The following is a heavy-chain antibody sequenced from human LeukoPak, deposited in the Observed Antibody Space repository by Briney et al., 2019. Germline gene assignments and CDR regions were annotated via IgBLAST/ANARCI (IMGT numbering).Heavy chain of an antibody. CDR1: GFTFSSYG. V-gene: IGHV3-30*18. J-gene: IGHJ5*02. CDR3: AKVEAATVTADA. CDR2: ISYDGSNK. D-gene: IGHD4-17*01. Sequence: PGGSLRLSCAASGFTFSSYGMHWVRQAPGKGLEWVAVISYDGSNKYYADSVKGRFTISRDNSKNTLYLQMNSLRAEDTAVYYCAKVEAATVTADAWGQGTLVTVSS.